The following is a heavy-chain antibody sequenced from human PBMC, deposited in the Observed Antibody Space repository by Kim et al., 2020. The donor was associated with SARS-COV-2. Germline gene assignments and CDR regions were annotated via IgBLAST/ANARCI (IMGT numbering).Heavy chain of an antibody. V-gene: IGHV3-11*01. Sequence: GGSLRLSCAASGFTFSDYYMSWIRQAPGKGLEWVSYISSSGSTIYYADSVKGRFTISRDNAKNSLYLQMNSLRAEDTAVYYCARDAYYYDSSGYYSSGDYFDYWGQGTLVTVSS. CDR3: ARDAYYYDSSGYYSSGDYFDY. D-gene: IGHD3-22*01. CDR1: GFTFSDYY. CDR2: ISSSGSTI. J-gene: IGHJ4*02.